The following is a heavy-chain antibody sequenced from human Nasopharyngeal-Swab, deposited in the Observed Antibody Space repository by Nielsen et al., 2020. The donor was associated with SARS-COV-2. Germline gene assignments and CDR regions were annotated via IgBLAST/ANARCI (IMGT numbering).Heavy chain of an antibody. Sequence: ASVKVSCKASGYSFTSYYMHWVRQAPGQGLEWMGWINSNSGGTNYAQKFQGRVTMTRDTSISTAYMELSRLRSDDTAVYYCARVGESSGWDFDYWGQGTLVTVSS. CDR2: INSNSGGT. CDR3: ARVGESSGWDFDY. V-gene: IGHV1-2*02. D-gene: IGHD6-19*01. J-gene: IGHJ4*02. CDR1: GYSFTSYY.